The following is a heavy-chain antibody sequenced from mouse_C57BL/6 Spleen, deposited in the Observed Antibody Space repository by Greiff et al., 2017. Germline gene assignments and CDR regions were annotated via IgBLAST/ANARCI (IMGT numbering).Heavy chain of an antibody. CDR1: GYTFTSYW. CDR3: ARERAY. J-gene: IGHJ3*01. V-gene: IGHV1-55*01. Sequence: VQLQQPGAELVKPGASVKLSCKASGYTFTSYWMHWVKQRPGQGLEWIGDIYPGSGSTNYNEKFKSKATLTVDTSSSTAYMQLSSLTSEDSAVYYCARERAYWGQGTLVTVSA. CDR2: IYPGSGST.